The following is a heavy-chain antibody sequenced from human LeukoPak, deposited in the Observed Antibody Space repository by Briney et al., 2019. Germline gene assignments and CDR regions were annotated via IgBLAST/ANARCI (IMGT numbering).Heavy chain of an antibody. CDR3: ALDYDTSGYSH. V-gene: IGHV3-7*01. CDR1: GFTFSSYG. Sequence: GGSLRLSCVGSGFTFSSYGIHWVRQAPGKGLEWVANIKQDGSEKSYVESVKGRFTISRDNAKNSLYLQMNSLRAEDTAVYYYALDYDTSGYSHWGQGALVTVSS. D-gene: IGHD3-22*01. CDR2: IKQDGSEK. J-gene: IGHJ4*02.